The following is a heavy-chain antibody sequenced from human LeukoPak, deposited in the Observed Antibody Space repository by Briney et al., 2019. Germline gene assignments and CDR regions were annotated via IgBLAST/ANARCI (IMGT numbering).Heavy chain of an antibody. CDR1: GYTFTDYY. V-gene: IGHV1-2*02. J-gene: IGHJ4*02. CDR2: INPNSGDT. Sequence: GASVKVSCKASGYTFTDYYVHWVRQAPGQGLEWMGWINPNSGDTNYAQKFQGRVTMTRDTSISTAYMELSRLRSDDTAVYYCARGGGYYYDSSGYYYGYWGQGTLVTVSS. D-gene: IGHD3-22*01. CDR3: ARGGGYYYDSSGYYYGY.